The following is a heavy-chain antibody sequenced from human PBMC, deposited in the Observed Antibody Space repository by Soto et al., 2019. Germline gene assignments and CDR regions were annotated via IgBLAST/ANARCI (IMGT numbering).Heavy chain of an antibody. CDR2: INHSGST. J-gene: IGHJ3*02. V-gene: IGHV4-34*01. CDR1: GGSFSGYY. Sequence: QVQLQQWGAGLLKPSETLSLTCAVYGGSFSGYYWSWIRQPPGKGLEWIGEINHSGSTNYNPSLKSRVTISVDTSKNQFSLKLSSVTAADTAVYYCARTPPNWGYKDAFDIWGQGTMVTVSS. CDR3: ARTPPNWGYKDAFDI. D-gene: IGHD7-27*01.